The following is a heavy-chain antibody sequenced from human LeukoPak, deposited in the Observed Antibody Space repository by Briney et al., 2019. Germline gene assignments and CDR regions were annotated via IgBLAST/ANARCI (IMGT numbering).Heavy chain of an antibody. D-gene: IGHD3-16*02. Sequence: PSETLSLTCAVSGGSISSYYWSWIRQPAGKGLEWIGRIYTSGSTNYNPSLKSRVTMSVDTSKNQFSLKLSSVTAADTAVYYCARVRLEYDYVWGSYRLNDAFDIWGQGTMVTVSS. CDR3: ARVRLEYDYVWGSYRLNDAFDI. J-gene: IGHJ3*02. V-gene: IGHV4-4*07. CDR1: GGSISSYY. CDR2: IYTSGST.